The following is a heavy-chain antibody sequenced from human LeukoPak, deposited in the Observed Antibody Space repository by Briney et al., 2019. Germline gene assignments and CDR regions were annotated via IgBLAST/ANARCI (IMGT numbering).Heavy chain of an antibody. V-gene: IGHV1-18*04. D-gene: IGHD2-15*01. CDR1: GYTFTGYY. CDR3: ARDRYDIVVVVAANNWFDP. CDR2: ISAYNGNT. J-gene: IGHJ5*02. Sequence: ASVTVSCKASGYTFTGYYMHWVRQAPGQGLEWMGWISAYNGNTNYAQKLQGRVTMTTDTSTSTAYMELRSLRSDDTAVYYCARDRYDIVVVVAANNWFDPWGQGTLVTVSS.